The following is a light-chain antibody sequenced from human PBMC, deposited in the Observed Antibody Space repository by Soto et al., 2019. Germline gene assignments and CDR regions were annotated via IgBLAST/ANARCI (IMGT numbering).Light chain of an antibody. Sequence: EIQMTQAPSTLSSSLGDRVTITCRAIQSISRWLAWYQQKPGKAPKLLIHDATSLESGVPSRFSGSGSGTEFTLTISSLQPDDFATYYCQQYSSYWTFAQGTKVDIK. CDR3: QQYSSYWT. J-gene: IGKJ1*01. CDR1: QSISRW. CDR2: DAT. V-gene: IGKV1-5*01.